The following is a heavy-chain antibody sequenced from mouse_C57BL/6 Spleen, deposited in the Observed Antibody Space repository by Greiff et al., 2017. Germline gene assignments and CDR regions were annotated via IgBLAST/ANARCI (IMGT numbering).Heavy chain of an antibody. J-gene: IGHJ2*01. CDR2: IDPADSYT. Sequence: VQLQQPGAELVMPGASVKLSCKASGYTFTSYWMHWVKQRPGQGLEWIGEIDPADSYTNYNQKFKGKSTMTVDKSSSTAYMQLSSLTSEDSAVYYCARTFDDWGQGTTLTVAS. V-gene: IGHV1-69*01. CDR1: GYTFTSYW. CDR3: ARTFDD.